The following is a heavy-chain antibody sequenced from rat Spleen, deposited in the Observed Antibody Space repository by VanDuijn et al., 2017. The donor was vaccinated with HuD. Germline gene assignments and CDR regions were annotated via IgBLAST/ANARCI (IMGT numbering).Heavy chain of an antibody. J-gene: IGHJ2*01. CDR1: GFTFSNFD. V-gene: IGHV5S13*01. D-gene: IGHD5-1*01. CDR2: ITNSGGSI. CDR3: ARATGSYFDY. Sequence: EVQLVESGGGLVQPGRSLKLSCAASGFTFSNFDMHWVRQAPGKGLEWVASITNSGGSIYYPDSVKGRFTISRDNAQNTLYRQMNSLRSEDTATYYCARATGSYFDYWGQGVMVTVSS.